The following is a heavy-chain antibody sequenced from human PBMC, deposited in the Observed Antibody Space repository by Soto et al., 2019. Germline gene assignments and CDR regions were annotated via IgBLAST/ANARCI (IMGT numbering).Heavy chain of an antibody. V-gene: IGHV2-5*02. Sequence: QITLKESGPPLVKPTQTLTLTCTFSGFSLSTSGVGVGWIRQPPGKALEWLALIYWDDDKRYSPSLKSRLTIAKDPSKNQVVLTMTNMDPVDTATYYCALLTYYYDSSGYYSSAEYFQHWGQGTLVTVSS. CDR3: ALLTYYYDSSGYYSSAEYFQH. D-gene: IGHD3-22*01. CDR2: IYWDDDK. CDR1: GFSLSTSGVG. J-gene: IGHJ1*01.